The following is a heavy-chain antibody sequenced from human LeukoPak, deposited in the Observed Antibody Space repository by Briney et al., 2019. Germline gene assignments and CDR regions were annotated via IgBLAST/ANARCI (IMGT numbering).Heavy chain of an antibody. V-gene: IGHV3-30*02. CDR1: GFTFNRYG. D-gene: IGHD6-13*01. Sequence: GGSLRLSCAASGFTFNRYGMHWVRQAPGKGLEWVSFIRYDGSNRYYADSVKGRFTISRDNSKNTLYLQMNSLRAEDTAVYYCAKIAAAGLTGFYYYNYYYMDVWGKGTTVTVSS. J-gene: IGHJ6*03. CDR2: IRYDGSNR. CDR3: AKIAAAGLTGFYYYNYYYMDV.